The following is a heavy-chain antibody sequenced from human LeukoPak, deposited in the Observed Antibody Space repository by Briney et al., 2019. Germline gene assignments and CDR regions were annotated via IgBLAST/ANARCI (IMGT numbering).Heavy chain of an antibody. CDR3: ARTYYYGSGTRGWGKKYYFDY. J-gene: IGHJ4*02. CDR1: GDNVSSNSAA. V-gene: IGHV6-1*01. D-gene: IGHD3-10*01. CDR2: TYYRSKWYN. Sequence: SQTLSLTCAISGDNVSSNSAAWNWIRQSPSRGLEWLGRTYYRSKWYNDYAVSVKSRITINPDTSRNQFSLQLNSVTPEDTAVYYCARTYYYGSGTRGWGKKYYFDYWGQGTLVTVSS.